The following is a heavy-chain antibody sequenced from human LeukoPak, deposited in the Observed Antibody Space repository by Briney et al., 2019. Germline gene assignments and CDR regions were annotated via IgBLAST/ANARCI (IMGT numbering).Heavy chain of an antibody. V-gene: IGHV4-59*01. Sequence: SETLSLTCTVSGGSISNYYWSWIRQPPGKGLEWIGYIYYSGSTNCNPSLKSRVTISVDTSKNQFSLKLSSVTAADTAVYYCARGPPGYSYGYYFDYWGQGTLVTVSS. CDR2: IYYSGST. D-gene: IGHD5-18*01. CDR3: ARGPPGYSYGYYFDY. J-gene: IGHJ4*02. CDR1: GGSISNYY.